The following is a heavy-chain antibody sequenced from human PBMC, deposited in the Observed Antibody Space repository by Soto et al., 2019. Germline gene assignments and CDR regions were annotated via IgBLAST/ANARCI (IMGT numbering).Heavy chain of an antibody. Sequence: QLQLQESGPGLVKPSETLSLTCSVSGGSISSNSHYWVWIRQPPGKGLECIGSIYYNGDTHYNPSLTRRVTISVDTSKNQFSVKLNSVTAADTAVYYCARHQSVVVVTAARALDIWGQGTMVTVSS. CDR3: ARHQSVVVVTAARALDI. CDR1: GGSISSNSHY. V-gene: IGHV4-39*01. D-gene: IGHD2-15*01. J-gene: IGHJ3*02. CDR2: IYYNGDT.